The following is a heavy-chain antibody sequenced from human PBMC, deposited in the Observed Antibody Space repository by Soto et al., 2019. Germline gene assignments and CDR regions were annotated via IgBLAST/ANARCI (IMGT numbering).Heavy chain of an antibody. V-gene: IGHV3-30*03. CDR1: GFTFSSYG. CDR2: ISYDGSNK. J-gene: IGHJ3*02. Sequence: GESLKISCAASGFTFSSYGMHWVRQAPGKGLEWVAVISYDGSNKYYADSVKGRFTISRDNSKNTLYLQMNSLRAEDTAVYYCAIVGIVTGTRSWAFDIWGQGTMVTVSS. D-gene: IGHD1-7*01. CDR3: AIVGIVTGTRSWAFDI.